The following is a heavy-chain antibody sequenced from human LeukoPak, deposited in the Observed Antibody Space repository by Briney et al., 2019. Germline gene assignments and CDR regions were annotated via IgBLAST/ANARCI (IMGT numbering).Heavy chain of an antibody. CDR1: GYTFTGYY. Sequence: ASVKVSCKTSGYTFTGYYMHWVRQAPGQGLEYMGWININSGATNNAQKLQGRVTMTRDTSISTAYMDLSRLTSDDTAIYYCAREYCNRETCYQGFDYWGQGTLVTVSS. J-gene: IGHJ4*02. V-gene: IGHV1-2*02. D-gene: IGHD2-15*01. CDR2: ININSGAT. CDR3: AREYCNRETCYQGFDY.